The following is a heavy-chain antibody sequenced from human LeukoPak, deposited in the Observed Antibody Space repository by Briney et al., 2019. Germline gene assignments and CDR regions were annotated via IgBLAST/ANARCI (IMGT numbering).Heavy chain of an antibody. J-gene: IGHJ4*02. D-gene: IGHD3-16*01. Sequence: GGSLRLSCAASGFTFSSYEMNWVRQAPGKGLEWVSYISSSGSTIYYADSVKGRFTISRDNAKNSLYLQMSSLRVEDTAVYYYARGPAGDAFDHWGEGALVTVSS. CDR1: GFTFSSYE. CDR3: ARGPAGDAFDH. V-gene: IGHV3-48*03. CDR2: ISSSGSTI.